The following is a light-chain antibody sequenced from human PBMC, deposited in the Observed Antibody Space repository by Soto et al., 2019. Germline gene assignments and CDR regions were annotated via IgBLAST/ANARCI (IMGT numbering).Light chain of an antibody. Sequence: QSALTQPPSASGSPGQSVTISCTGTSSDVGGYNYVSWYQPHPGKAPKLMIYEVSKRPSGVPDRFSGSKSGNTASLTVSGLQAEDEADYYCSSYAGSNIYVFGTGTKLTVL. V-gene: IGLV2-8*01. CDR3: SSYAGSNIYV. CDR1: SSDVGGYNY. J-gene: IGLJ1*01. CDR2: EVS.